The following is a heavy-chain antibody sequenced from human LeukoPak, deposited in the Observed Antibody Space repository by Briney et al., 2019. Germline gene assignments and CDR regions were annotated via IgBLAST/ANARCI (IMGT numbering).Heavy chain of an antibody. D-gene: IGHD6-19*01. Sequence: PSETLSLTCTVSGGSISSSSYYWGWIRQPPGKGLEWIGSIYYSGSTYYKSSLKSRVTISVDTSKNLFSLKLSSVTAPDTAAYYCARWVPQSNAFDIWGEGTTVTVSS. CDR3: ARWVPQSNAFDI. V-gene: IGHV4-39*01. CDR2: IYYSGST. J-gene: IGHJ3*02. CDR1: GGSISSSSYY.